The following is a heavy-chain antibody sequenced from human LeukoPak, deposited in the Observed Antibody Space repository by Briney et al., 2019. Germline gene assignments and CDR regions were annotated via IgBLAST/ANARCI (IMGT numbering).Heavy chain of an antibody. CDR2: IWYGGSNK. CDR3: ARAHEYSYGSAPYYYYGMDV. D-gene: IGHD5-18*01. CDR1: GFTSSSYG. V-gene: IGHV3-33*01. J-gene: IGHJ6*02. Sequence: GRSLRLSCAASGFTSSSYGMHWVRQAPGKGLEWVAVIWYGGSNKYYADSVKGRFTISRDNSKNTLYLQMNSLRAEDTAVYYCARAHEYSYGSAPYYYYGMDVWGQGTTVTVSS.